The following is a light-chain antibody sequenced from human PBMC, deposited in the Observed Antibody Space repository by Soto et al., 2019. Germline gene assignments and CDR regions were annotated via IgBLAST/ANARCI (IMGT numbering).Light chain of an antibody. V-gene: IGKV3-15*01. J-gene: IGKJ5*01. CDR2: GAS. CDR1: QRVYSN. Sequence: EILMKQSPDTLSVSPGESATLSCRASQRVYSNLAWYQQSPGQAPRLLIYGASTRATGVPARFSGSGSGTEFTLTISSLQSEDCAVYYCRQYTSGTPYTFGQGTLLEMK. CDR3: RQYTSGTPYT.